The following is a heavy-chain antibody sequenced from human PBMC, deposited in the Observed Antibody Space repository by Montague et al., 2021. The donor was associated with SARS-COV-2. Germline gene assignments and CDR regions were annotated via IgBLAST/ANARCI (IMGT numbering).Heavy chain of an antibody. D-gene: IGHD3-3*01. V-gene: IGHV3-23*01. CDR2: ISGSGGST. CDR1: GFTFSSYA. J-gene: IGHJ4*02. CDR3: AKDPHYDFWSGYYLDY. Sequence: SLSLSCAASGFTFSSYAMSWVRQAPGKGLEWVSAISGSGGSTYYADPVKGRFTISRDNSKNTLYLQMNSLRAEDTAVYYCAKDPHYDFWSGYYLDYWGQGTLGTGSS.